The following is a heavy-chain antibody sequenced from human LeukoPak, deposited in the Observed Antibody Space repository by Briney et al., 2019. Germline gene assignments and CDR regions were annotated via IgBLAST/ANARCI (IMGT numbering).Heavy chain of an antibody. D-gene: IGHD1-26*01. CDR2: ISSSGTTI. Sequence: GGSLRLSCAASASTFSSYEMNWVRQAPGKGLEWVSYISSSGTTIYYADSVKGRFTISRDKAKNSLYLQMNSLRAEDTAVYYCARDMGGYFDLWGRGNLVTVSS. CDR3: ARDMGGYFDL. CDR1: ASTFSSYE. J-gene: IGHJ2*01. V-gene: IGHV3-48*03.